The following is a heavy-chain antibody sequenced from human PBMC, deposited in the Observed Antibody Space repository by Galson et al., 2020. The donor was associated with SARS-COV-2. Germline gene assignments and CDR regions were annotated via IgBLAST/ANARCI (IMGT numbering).Heavy chain of an antibody. CDR3: ARIHMGIAAAEGAFDI. V-gene: IGHV2-70*01. J-gene: IGHJ3*02. CDR1: GFSLSTSGMC. Sequence: SGPTLVKPTQTLTLTCTFSGFSLSTSGMCVSWIRQPPGKALEWLALIDWDDDKYYSTSLKTRLTISKDTSKNQVVLTMTNMDPVDTATYYCARIHMGIAAAEGAFDIWGQGTMVTVSS. D-gene: IGHD6-13*01. CDR2: IDWDDDK.